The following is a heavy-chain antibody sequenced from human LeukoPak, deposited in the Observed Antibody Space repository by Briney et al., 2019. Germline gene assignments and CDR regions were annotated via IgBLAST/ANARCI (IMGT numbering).Heavy chain of an antibody. D-gene: IGHD2-2*01. Sequence: QPGGSLRLSCAASGFTFSSYEMNWVRQAPGKGLEWVSYISSSGSTIYYADSVKGRFTISRDNAKNSLYLQMNSLRAEDTAVYYCARLEYQRLGNYYHCCGMDVWGQGTTVTVSS. CDR3: ARLEYQRLGNYYHCCGMDV. CDR2: ISSSGSTI. V-gene: IGHV3-48*03. CDR1: GFTFSSYE. J-gene: IGHJ6*02.